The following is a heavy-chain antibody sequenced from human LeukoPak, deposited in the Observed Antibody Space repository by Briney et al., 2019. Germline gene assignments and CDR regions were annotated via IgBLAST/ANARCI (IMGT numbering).Heavy chain of an antibody. V-gene: IGHV3-7*01. CDR2: IKQDGSEK. CDR3: ARVSGDGFYYFDY. Sequence: GGSLRLSCAASGFTFSSYWMSWVRQAPGKGLEWVANIKQDGSEKYYVDSVKGRFTISRDNAKNSLYLQMNSLRAEDTAVYYCARVSGDGFYYFDYWGQGTLVTVSS. CDR1: GFTFSSYW. J-gene: IGHJ4*02. D-gene: IGHD3-10*01.